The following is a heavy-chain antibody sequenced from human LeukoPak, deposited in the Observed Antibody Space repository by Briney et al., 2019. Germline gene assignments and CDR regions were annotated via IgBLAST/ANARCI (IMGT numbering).Heavy chain of an antibody. CDR3: AKLGRVRGVIITLRAFDY. CDR2: ISGSGGST. D-gene: IGHD3-10*01. Sequence: GGSLRLSCAASGFTFSSYAMSWVRQAPGKGLEWVSAISGSGGSTYYADSMKGRFTISRDNSKNTLYLQMNGLRAEDTAVYYCAKLGRVRGVIITLRAFDYWGQGTLVTVSS. J-gene: IGHJ4*02. CDR1: GFTFSSYA. V-gene: IGHV3-23*01.